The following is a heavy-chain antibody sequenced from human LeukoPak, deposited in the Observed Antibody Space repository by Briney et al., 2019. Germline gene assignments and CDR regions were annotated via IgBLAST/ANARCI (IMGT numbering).Heavy chain of an antibody. CDR2: INHSGST. J-gene: IGHJ4*02. CDR1: GGSFSGYY. Sequence: SETLSLTCAVYGGSFSGYYWSWIRQPPGKGLEWIGEINHSGSTNYNPSLKSRVTISVDTSKNQFSLKLSSVTVADTAVYYCARGPRRGRILGHLDYWGQGTLVTVSS. CDR3: ARGPRRGRILGHLDY. D-gene: IGHD3/OR15-3a*01. V-gene: IGHV4-34*01.